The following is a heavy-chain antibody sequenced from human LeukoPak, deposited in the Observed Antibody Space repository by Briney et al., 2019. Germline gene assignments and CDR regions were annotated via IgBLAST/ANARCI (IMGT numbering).Heavy chain of an antibody. CDR3: ARDHPVVTGWYFDL. D-gene: IGHD4-23*01. V-gene: IGHV4-59*01. CDR2: IYYSGST. Sequence: ASETLSLTCTVSGGSISSYYWSWIRQPPGKGLGWIGYIYYSGSTNYNPSLKSRVTISVDTSKNQFSLKLSSVTAADTAVYYCARDHPVVTGWYFDLWGRGTLVTVSS. CDR1: GGSISSYY. J-gene: IGHJ2*01.